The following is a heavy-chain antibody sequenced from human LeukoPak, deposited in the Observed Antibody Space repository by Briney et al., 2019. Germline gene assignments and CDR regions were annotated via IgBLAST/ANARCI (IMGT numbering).Heavy chain of an antibody. CDR2: ISYSGHN. J-gene: IGHJ4*02. D-gene: IGHD3-10*01. CDR3: MRVILGEAKSPIDC. CDR1: GGSISSTSYY. V-gene: IGHV4-39*01. Sequence: SETLSLTCTVSGGSISSTSYYWGWIRQPPGKGLDWIGVISYSGHNYYTPSLRTRVTISVDTSKNQFSLKLTSVTPADTAVYYCMRVILGEAKSPIDCWGQGTLVTVSS.